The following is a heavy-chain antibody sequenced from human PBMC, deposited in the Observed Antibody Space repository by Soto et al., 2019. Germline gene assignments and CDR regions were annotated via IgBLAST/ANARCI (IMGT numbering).Heavy chain of an antibody. CDR3: ASNREGYNFPAEIDN. Sequence: GASVKVSCKASGGTFSSYAISWVRQAPGQGLEWMGGIIPIFGTANYAQKFQGRVTITAEKPPSTPYMGLSSRRSEAPPVYSGASNREGYNFPAEIDNWAQEPLVTVPS. J-gene: IGHJ4*02. D-gene: IGHD5-12*01. V-gene: IGHV1-69*06. CDR2: IIPIFGTA. CDR1: GGTFSSYA.